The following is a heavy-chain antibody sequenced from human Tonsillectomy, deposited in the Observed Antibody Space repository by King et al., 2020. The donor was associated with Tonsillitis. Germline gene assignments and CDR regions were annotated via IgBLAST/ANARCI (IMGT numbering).Heavy chain of an antibody. CDR1: GFTFSGSA. D-gene: IGHD6-6*01. J-gene: IGHJ4*02. Sequence: VQLVESGGGLVQPGGSLKLSCAASGFTFSGSAMHWVRQASGKGLEWVGRIRSKANSYARAYAASVKGRFTISRDDSKNTAYLQMNSLKTEDTAVYYCTTPGSVYSSSYDYWGQGTLVTVSS. V-gene: IGHV3-73*02. CDR3: TTPGSVYSSSYDY. CDR2: IRSKANSYAR.